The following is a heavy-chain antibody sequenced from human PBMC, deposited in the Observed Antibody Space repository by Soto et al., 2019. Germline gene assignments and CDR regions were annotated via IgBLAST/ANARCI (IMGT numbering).Heavy chain of an antibody. CDR2: IKSKTDGGTT. J-gene: IGHJ6*03. V-gene: IGHV3-15*07. CDR1: GFTFSNAW. Sequence: LRLSCAASGFTFSNAWMNWVRQAPGKGLEWVGRIKSKTDGGTTDYAAPVKGRFTISRDDSKNTLYLQMNSLKTEDTAVYYCVRDIRLGVSAANYYYYYMDVWGKGTTVTVSS. D-gene: IGHD2-2*01. CDR3: VRDIRLGVSAANYYYYYMDV.